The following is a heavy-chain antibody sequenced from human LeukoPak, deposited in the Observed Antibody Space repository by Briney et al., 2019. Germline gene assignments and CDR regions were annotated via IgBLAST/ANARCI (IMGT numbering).Heavy chain of an antibody. D-gene: IGHD6-19*01. J-gene: IGHJ4*02. CDR2: ISSSSSYI. V-gene: IGHV3-21*01. CDR3: ASPKGGFTDSSGWYVHLDY. CDR1: GFTFSSYN. Sequence: GGSLRLSCAASGFTFSSYNMNWVRQAPGKGLERVSSISSSSSYIYYADSVKGRFTISRDNAKNSLYLQMNSLRAEDTAVYYCASPKGGFTDSSGWYVHLDYWGQGTLVTVSS.